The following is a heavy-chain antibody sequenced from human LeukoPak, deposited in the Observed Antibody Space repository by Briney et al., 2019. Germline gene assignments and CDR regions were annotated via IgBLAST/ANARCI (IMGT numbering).Heavy chain of an antibody. CDR2: IYPGDSDT. CDR1: GYSFTSYW. CDR3: ARLHAVEATQQPFDY. J-gene: IGHJ4*02. D-gene: IGHD1-26*01. Sequence: GESLKVSCKGSGYSFTSYWIVWVRQMPGKGLEWMGIIYPGDSDTRYSPSFQGQVTISADRSISTAYLQWSSLKASDTAKYYCARLHAVEATQQPFDYWGQGTLVTVSS. V-gene: IGHV5-51*01.